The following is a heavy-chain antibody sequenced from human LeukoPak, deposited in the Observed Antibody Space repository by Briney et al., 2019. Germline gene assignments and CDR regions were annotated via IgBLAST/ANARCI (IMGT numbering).Heavy chain of an antibody. CDR2: MNPNSGNT. CDR3: ARGSGWPYYYYMDV. D-gene: IGHD6-19*01. Sequence: ASMKVSCKASGYTFTSYDINWVRQATGQGLEWMGWMNPNSGNTGYAQKFQGRVTITRNTSISTAYMELSSLRSEDTAVYYCARGSGWPYYYYMDVWGKGTTVSVSS. V-gene: IGHV1-8*03. J-gene: IGHJ6*03. CDR1: GYTFTSYD.